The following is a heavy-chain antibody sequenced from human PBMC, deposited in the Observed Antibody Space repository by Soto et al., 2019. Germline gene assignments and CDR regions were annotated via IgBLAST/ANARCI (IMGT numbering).Heavy chain of an antibody. CDR1: GFIFSTYG. CDR3: ARDDYGMDV. J-gene: IGHJ6*02. V-gene: IGHV3-33*01. CDR2: IWYDGSIE. Sequence: GGSLILSCAASGFIFSTYGMHWVRQAPGKGLEWVAVIWYDGSIEYYADSVKGRFTISRDNSKNTLYLLMNSLRAEDTALYYCARDDYGMDVWGQGTTVTVSS.